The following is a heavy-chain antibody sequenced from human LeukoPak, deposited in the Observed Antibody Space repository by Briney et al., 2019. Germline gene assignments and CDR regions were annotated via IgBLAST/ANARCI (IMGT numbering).Heavy chain of an antibody. Sequence: GESLKISCKGSGYSFTSYWIGWVRQMPGKGLEWKGIIYPGDSDTRYSPSFQGQVTISADKSISTAYLQWSSLKASDTAMYYCARAPTNYYDSSGYCFDYWGQGTLVTVSS. CDR3: ARAPTNYYDSSGYCFDY. J-gene: IGHJ4*02. CDR2: IYPGDSDT. D-gene: IGHD3-22*01. V-gene: IGHV5-51*01. CDR1: GYSFTSYW.